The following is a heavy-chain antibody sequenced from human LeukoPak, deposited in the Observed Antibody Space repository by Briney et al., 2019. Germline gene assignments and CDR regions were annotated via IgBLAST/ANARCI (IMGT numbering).Heavy chain of an antibody. D-gene: IGHD6-13*01. CDR1: GFTFSSYG. Sequence: GRSLRLSCAASGFTFSSYGMHWVRQAPGKGLGWVAVVSSDGSVNFYADSVKGRFTISRDNSKNTLYLQMNSLRAEDTAVYYCAPPIAGDAKVGFGYWGQGTLVTVSS. V-gene: IGHV3-30*03. CDR3: APPIAGDAKVGFGY. J-gene: IGHJ4*02. CDR2: VSSDGSVN.